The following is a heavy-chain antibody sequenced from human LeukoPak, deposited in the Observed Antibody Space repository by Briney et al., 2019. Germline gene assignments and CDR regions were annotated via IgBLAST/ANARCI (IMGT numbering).Heavy chain of an antibody. D-gene: IGHD3-9*01. J-gene: IGHJ4*02. Sequence: PSETLSLTCTVSGGSISSYYWSWIRQPPGKGLEWIGYIYYSGSTNYNPSLKSRVTISVDTSKNQFSLKLSSVTAADTAVYYCASTGSYYDILTGYPRYYFDYWGQGTLVTVSS. CDR2: IYYSGST. V-gene: IGHV4-59*08. CDR1: GGSISSYY. CDR3: ASTGSYYDILTGYPRYYFDY.